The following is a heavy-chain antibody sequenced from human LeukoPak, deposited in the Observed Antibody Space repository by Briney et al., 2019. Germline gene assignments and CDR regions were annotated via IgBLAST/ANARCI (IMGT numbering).Heavy chain of an antibody. V-gene: IGHV3-48*03. CDR2: ISSSGSTI. Sequence: PGGSLRLSCTVSGFSLSSYAMNWVRQAPGKGLEWVSYISSSGSTIYYADSVKGQFTISRDNAKNSLYLQMNSLRAEDTAVYYCARGVYYYDSNGYYYRTWFDYWGQGTLVTVSS. J-gene: IGHJ4*02. D-gene: IGHD3-22*01. CDR1: GFSLSSYA. CDR3: ARGVYYYDSNGYYYRTWFDY.